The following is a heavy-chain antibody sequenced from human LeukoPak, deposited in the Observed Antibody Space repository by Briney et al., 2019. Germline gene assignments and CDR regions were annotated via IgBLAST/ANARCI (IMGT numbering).Heavy chain of an antibody. CDR2: ISGGGTNT. CDR3: ASSSGWYHSGDY. J-gene: IGHJ4*02. Sequence: GGSLRLSCAASGFIFSSFALTWVRQAPGQGLEWVSAISGGGTNTHYAESAKGRFTISRDNSKNMLYLQMNSLRVDDTAVYYCASSSGWYHSGDYWGQGTLVTVSS. D-gene: IGHD6-19*01. V-gene: IGHV3-23*01. CDR1: GFIFSSFA.